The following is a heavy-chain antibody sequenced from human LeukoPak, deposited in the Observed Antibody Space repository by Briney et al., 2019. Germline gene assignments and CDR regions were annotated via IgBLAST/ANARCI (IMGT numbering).Heavy chain of an antibody. Sequence: GGPLRRSFAASGLTLSGYGMHGVRKAPGKGRWWVSRINSDGSSTSYADSVKGRFTISRDNAKNTLYLQMNSLRAEDTAVYYCARGGLELRFDPWGQGTLVTVSS. J-gene: IGHJ5*02. CDR3: ARGGLELRFDP. CDR2: INSDGSST. D-gene: IGHD1-7*01. CDR1: GLTLSGYG. V-gene: IGHV3-74*01.